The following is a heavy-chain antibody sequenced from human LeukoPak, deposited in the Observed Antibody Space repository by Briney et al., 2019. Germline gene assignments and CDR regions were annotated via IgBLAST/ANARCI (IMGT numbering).Heavy chain of an antibody. V-gene: IGHV3-53*01. D-gene: IGHD3-22*01. CDR3: AKRGVVIRVILVGFHKEAYYFDS. Sequence: GGSLRLSCAASGFTVSSNYMSWVRQAPGKGLQWVSVIYSDGGTYFADSVKGRFTISRDNPKNTLYLQMNSLRAEDTAVYFCAKRGVVIRVILVGFHKEAYYFDSWGQGALVTVSS. CDR2: IYSDGGT. CDR1: GFTVSSNY. J-gene: IGHJ4*02.